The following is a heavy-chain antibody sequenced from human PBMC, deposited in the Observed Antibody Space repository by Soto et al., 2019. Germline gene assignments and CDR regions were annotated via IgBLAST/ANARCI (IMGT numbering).Heavy chain of an antibody. CDR1: GYTFSTYW. J-gene: IGHJ6*02. D-gene: IGHD3-22*01. CDR2: IHPGDSET. V-gene: IGHV5-51*01. CDR3: ARVDSGGYNYYYYGMDA. Sequence: PGESLKISCKGSGYTFSTYWIGWVRQMPGKGLEWMGIIHPGDSETTYNPSLQGQVTMSADKSISTAYLQWSSLKASDTAVYYCARVDSGGYNYYYYGMDAWGQGTTVTVSS.